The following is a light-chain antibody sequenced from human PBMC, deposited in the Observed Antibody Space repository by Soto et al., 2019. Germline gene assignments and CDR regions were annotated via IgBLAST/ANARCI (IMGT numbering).Light chain of an antibody. J-gene: IGLJ3*02. CDR3: QSYYSSRSVV. CDR2: GNL. V-gene: IGLV1-40*01. Sequence: QSVLTQPPSVSGAPGQRVTISCTGNSSNIGAGYDVHWYQQFPGTAPKLLIYGNLNRPLGVPDRFSGSRSGTSASLAITGRQAEDEADYYCQSYYSSRSVVFGEGTKLTVL. CDR1: SSNIGAGYD.